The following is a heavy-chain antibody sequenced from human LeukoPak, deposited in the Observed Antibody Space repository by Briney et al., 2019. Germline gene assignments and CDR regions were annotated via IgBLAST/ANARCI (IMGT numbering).Heavy chain of an antibody. CDR2: INHSGST. J-gene: IGHJ5*02. Sequence: SETLSPTCAVYGGSFSGYYWSWIRQPPGKGLEWIGEINHSGSTNYNPSLKSRVTISVDASKNLFALKLSSVTAADTAVYYCARDRYCSGGSCYLGWFDPWGQGTLVTVSS. D-gene: IGHD2-15*01. CDR3: ARDRYCSGGSCYLGWFDP. V-gene: IGHV4-34*01. CDR1: GGSFSGYY.